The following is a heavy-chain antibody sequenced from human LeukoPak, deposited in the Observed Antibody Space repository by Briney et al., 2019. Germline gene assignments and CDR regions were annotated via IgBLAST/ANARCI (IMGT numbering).Heavy chain of an antibody. J-gene: IGHJ3*02. V-gene: IGHV3-11*01. D-gene: IGHD3-3*01. CDR3: ARGWRAPGFAFDI. CDR1: GFTFSDYY. Sequence: GGSLRVSCAASGFTFSDYYMSWLRQAPGKGLEGVSYISSSGSTIYYADSVKGRFTISRDNAKNSLYLQMNSLRAEDTAVYYCARGWRAPGFAFDIWGQGTMVTLSS. CDR2: ISSSGSTI.